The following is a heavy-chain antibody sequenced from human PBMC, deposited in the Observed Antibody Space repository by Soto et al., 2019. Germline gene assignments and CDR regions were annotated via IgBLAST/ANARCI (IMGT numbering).Heavy chain of an antibody. V-gene: IGHV3-23*01. CDR3: AKGALSWAQTCGYYDY. Sequence: EVQLLESGGGLVQPGGSLRLSCAASGFTFSTYAMGWVRQAPGKGLEWVSAISGNGGNPYYADSVKGRFTISRDNSTNTLSLQMNSLRAEDTAVYYCAKGALSWAQTCGYYDYWGQGALVTVSS. CDR1: GFTFSTYA. CDR2: ISGNGGNP. J-gene: IGHJ4*02. D-gene: IGHD3-22*01.